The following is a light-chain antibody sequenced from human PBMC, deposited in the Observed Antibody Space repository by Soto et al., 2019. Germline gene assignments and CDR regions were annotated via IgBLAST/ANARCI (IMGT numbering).Light chain of an antibody. CDR2: TVS. CDR1: QDIRSS. V-gene: IGKV1-9*01. Sequence: DIQLTQSPSFLSASVGDRLTITCRASQDIRSSLAWYQQKPGKAPNLLIYTVSILQSGVPSRFSGRRSGTESTLTISSLQPEDCASYYSQQFNSSPFTFGGGTKVEI. J-gene: IGKJ4*01. CDR3: QQFNSSPFT.